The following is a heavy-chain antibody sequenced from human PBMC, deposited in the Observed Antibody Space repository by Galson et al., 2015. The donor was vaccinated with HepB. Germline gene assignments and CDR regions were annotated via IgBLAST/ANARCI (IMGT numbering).Heavy chain of an antibody. J-gene: IGHJ5*02. CDR1: GYTFTSYG. Sequence: SVKVSCKASGYTFTSYGISWVRQAPGQGLEWMGWISAYNGNTNYAQKLQGRVTMTTDTSTSTAYMELRSLRSDDTAVYYCARRTDEGWELLGWFDPWGQGTLVTVSS. CDR2: ISAYNGNT. V-gene: IGHV1-18*01. CDR3: ARRTDEGWELLGWFDP. D-gene: IGHD1-26*01.